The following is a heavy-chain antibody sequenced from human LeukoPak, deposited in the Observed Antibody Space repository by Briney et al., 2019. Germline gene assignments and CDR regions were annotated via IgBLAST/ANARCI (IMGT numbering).Heavy chain of an antibody. D-gene: IGHD6-19*01. CDR1: GFTLCSYA. CDR2: ISGSGGST. Sequence: GGSLRLSCAASGFTLCSYAMSWVRQAPGKGREWVSAISGSGGSTYYADSVKGGFTISRDNSKNTLYLQMNSLRAEDTAVYYCAKTPPSSGWYSAGWFDYWGQGTLVTVSS. CDR3: AKTPPSSGWYSAGWFDY. V-gene: IGHV3-23*01. J-gene: IGHJ4*02.